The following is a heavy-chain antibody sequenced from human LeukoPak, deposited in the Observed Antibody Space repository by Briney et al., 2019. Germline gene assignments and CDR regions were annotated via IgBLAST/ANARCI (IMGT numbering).Heavy chain of an antibody. D-gene: IGHD4-17*01. CDR1: GFTFISYA. CDR2: ISGSGGST. J-gene: IGHJ6*02. Sequence: GGSLRLSCAASGFTFISYAMSWVRQAPGKGLEWVSAISGSGGSTYYADSVKGRFTISRDNSKNTLYLQMNSLRAEDTAVYYCARDYGDYVYYYGMDVWGQGTTVTVSS. CDR3: ARDYGDYVYYYGMDV. V-gene: IGHV3-23*01.